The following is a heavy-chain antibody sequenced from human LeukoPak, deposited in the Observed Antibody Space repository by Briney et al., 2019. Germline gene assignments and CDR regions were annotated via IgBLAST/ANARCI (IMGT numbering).Heavy chain of an antibody. CDR3: ARDADTSTHYSFYDY. V-gene: IGHV3-33*08. J-gene: IGHJ4*02. Sequence: GGSLRLSCAASGFTFSSYSMNWVRQAPGKGLGWVALIYYDGSKQYSADSVKGRFTISRDNSQNTVFLQMNNLRAEDTAVYYCARDADTSTHYSFYDYWGQGALVTVSS. CDR1: GFTFSSYS. D-gene: IGHD3-22*01. CDR2: IYYDGSKQ.